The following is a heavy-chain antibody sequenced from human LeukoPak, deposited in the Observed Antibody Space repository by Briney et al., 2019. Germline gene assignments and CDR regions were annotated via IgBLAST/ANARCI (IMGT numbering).Heavy chain of an antibody. Sequence: SETLSLTCAVYGGSFSGYYWSWIRQPPGKGLEWIGEINHSGSTNYNPSLKSRVTISVDTSKNQFSLKLSSVTAADTAVYYCGAAGGVIGQIDYWGQGTLVTVSS. CDR3: GAAGGVIGQIDY. J-gene: IGHJ4*02. D-gene: IGHD3-16*02. CDR1: GGSFSGYY. CDR2: INHSGST. V-gene: IGHV4-34*01.